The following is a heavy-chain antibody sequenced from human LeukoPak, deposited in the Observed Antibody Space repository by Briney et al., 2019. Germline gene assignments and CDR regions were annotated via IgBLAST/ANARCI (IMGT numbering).Heavy chain of an antibody. CDR1: EFSVGSNY. V-gene: IGHV3-66*01. CDR3: AKGGPTTALTDY. CDR2: IYSGGST. Sequence: PGGSLRLSCAASEFSVGSNYMTWVRQAPGKGLEWVSLIYSGGSTYYADSVKGRFTISRDNSKNTLYLQMNSLRAEDTAVYYCAKGGPTTALTDYWGQGTLVTVSS. D-gene: IGHD5-12*01. J-gene: IGHJ4*02.